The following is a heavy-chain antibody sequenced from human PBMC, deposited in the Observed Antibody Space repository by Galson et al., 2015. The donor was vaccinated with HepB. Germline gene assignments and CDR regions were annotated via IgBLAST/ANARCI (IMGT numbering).Heavy chain of an antibody. Sequence: SVKVSCKASGYTFTSYDINWVRQATGQGLEYMGWINPNSGGTNYAQKFQGWVTMTADTSITTAYLDLSRLTSDETATFFCARGNVYGFDVWGQGTAVTVSS. J-gene: IGHJ6*02. D-gene: IGHD3-10*02. CDR3: ARGNVYGFDV. CDR2: INPNSGGT. V-gene: IGHV1-2*04. CDR1: GYTFTSYD.